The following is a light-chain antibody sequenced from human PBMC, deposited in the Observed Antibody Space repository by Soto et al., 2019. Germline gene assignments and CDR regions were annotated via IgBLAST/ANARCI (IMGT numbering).Light chain of an antibody. CDR3: QQHSHWPPIT. CDR2: GAS. CDR1: QSVSNNY. V-gene: IGKV3D-20*02. J-gene: IGKJ5*01. Sequence: EIVLTHSPGTLSLSPGERATLSCRASQSVSNNYLAWYQRKPGQAPRLLIYGASNRASGIPERFSGSGSGTDFTLTISRLESEDFAVYYCQQHSHWPPITFGEGTRLEIK.